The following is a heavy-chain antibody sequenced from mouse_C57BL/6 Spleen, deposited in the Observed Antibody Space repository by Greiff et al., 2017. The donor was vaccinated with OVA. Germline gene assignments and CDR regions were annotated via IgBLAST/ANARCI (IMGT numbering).Heavy chain of an antibody. CDR2: INPSNGGT. V-gene: IGHV1-53*01. J-gene: IGHJ3*01. Sequence: VQLQQPGTELVKPGASVKLSCKASGYTFTSYWMHWVKQRPGQGLEWIGNINPSNGGTTYNEKFKSKATLTVDKSSSTAYMQLSSLTSEDSAVYYCAREDYDYDAWFAYWGQGTLVTVSA. CDR1: GYTFTSYW. D-gene: IGHD2-4*01. CDR3: AREDYDYDAWFAY.